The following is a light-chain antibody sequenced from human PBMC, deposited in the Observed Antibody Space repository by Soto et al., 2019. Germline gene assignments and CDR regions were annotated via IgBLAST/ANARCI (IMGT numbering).Light chain of an antibody. CDR1: QSVSSNY. CDR3: QQYDTSPPVYT. Sequence: EIVLTQSPGTLSLSPGERATLSCRASQSVSSNYLAWYQQKPGQAPRLLMYGASSRATGIPDRFSGSGSGTDFTLTISRLVPEDFAVYYCQQYDTSPPVYTFGQGTKLEIK. V-gene: IGKV3-20*01. CDR2: GAS. J-gene: IGKJ2*01.